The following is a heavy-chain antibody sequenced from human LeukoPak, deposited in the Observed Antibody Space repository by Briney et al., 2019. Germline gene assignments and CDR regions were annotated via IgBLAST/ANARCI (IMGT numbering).Heavy chain of an antibody. Sequence: PSETLSLTCTVSGGSISSYYWSWIRQPAGKGLEWIGRIYTSGRTNYNPSLKSRVTISADKTKNQFSLRLSSVTAADTAVYYCAREVGSSFIFDYWGQGTLVTVSS. CDR3: AREVGSSFIFDY. D-gene: IGHD6-13*01. CDR1: GGSISSYY. CDR2: IYTSGRT. J-gene: IGHJ4*02. V-gene: IGHV4-4*07.